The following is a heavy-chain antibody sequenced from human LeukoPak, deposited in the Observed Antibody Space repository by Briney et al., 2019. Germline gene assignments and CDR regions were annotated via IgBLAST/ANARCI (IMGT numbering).Heavy chain of an antibody. D-gene: IGHD3-9*01. CDR1: GFTFSTYV. CDR2: ISGSGDNT. Sequence: GGSLRLSCATSGFTFSTYVMSWVRQAPGKGLEWVSGISGSGDNTYYADSVKGRFTISRDNSRNTLYLQMNSLRAEDTAVYYCAKGSGYDTDFDYWGQGTLVTVSS. CDR3: AKGSGYDTDFDY. J-gene: IGHJ4*02. V-gene: IGHV3-23*01.